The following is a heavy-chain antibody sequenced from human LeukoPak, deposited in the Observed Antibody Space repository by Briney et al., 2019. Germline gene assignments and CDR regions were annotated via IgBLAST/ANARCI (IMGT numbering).Heavy chain of an antibody. V-gene: IGHV3-23*01. D-gene: IGHD3-16*02. CDR3: AKGQGSGSYPFDY. CDR1: GFTFRSYA. J-gene: IGHJ4*02. Sequence: GVSLRLSCAASGFTFRSYAMSWVRQAPGKGLEWVSVISATATYYADSVKGRFTISRDTSRNTLYLQMNSLRADDTAVYYCAKGQGSGSYPFDYWGQGTLVTVSS. CDR2: ISATAT.